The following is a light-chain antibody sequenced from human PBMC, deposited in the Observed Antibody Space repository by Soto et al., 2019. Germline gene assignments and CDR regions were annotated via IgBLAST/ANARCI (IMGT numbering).Light chain of an antibody. J-gene: IGKJ1*01. Sequence: ETVMTQSPATLSVSPGERATLSCRASQSVSNNLAWYQQKPGQAPRLLINDASRRATGIPDRFSGSGSGTDFTLTISRLEPEDFAVYYCQQYGSSPPTFGQGTKVDIK. CDR3: QQYGSSPPT. CDR1: QSVSNN. V-gene: IGKV3-20*01. CDR2: DAS.